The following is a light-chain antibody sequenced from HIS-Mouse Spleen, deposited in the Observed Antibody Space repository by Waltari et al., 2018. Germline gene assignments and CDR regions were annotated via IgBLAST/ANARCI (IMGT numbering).Light chain of an antibody. J-gene: IGKJ1*01. CDR1: QSISSW. CDR2: KAS. Sequence: DIQMTQSPSTLSASVGARATTTCRASQSISSWLAWYQQKPGKAPKLLIYKASSLESGVPSRFSGSGSGTEFTLTISSLQPDDFATYYCQQYNSYSTFGQGTKVEIK. V-gene: IGKV1-5*03. CDR3: QQYNSYST.